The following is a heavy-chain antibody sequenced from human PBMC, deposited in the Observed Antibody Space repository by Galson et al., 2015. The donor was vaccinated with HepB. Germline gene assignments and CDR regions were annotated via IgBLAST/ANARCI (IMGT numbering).Heavy chain of an antibody. Sequence: SLRLSCAASGFTFSTYAMSWVRQAPGKGLEWVSTISGSGDSTYYADSVKGRFTISRDNSKSTLYLQMNSLRVEDTAVYFCAKDRWDGDYLLTFDYWGQGTLVTVSS. D-gene: IGHD4-17*01. J-gene: IGHJ4*02. CDR1: GFTFSTYA. V-gene: IGHV3-23*01. CDR2: ISGSGDST. CDR3: AKDRWDGDYLLTFDY.